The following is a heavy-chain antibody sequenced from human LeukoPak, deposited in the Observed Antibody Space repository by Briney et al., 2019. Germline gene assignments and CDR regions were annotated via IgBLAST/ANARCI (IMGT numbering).Heavy chain of an antibody. CDR1: GGSIGSYY. CDR2: IYYSGST. Sequence: SETLSLTCTVSGGSIGSYYWSWIRQPPGKGLEWIGYIYYSGSTNYNPSLKSRVTISVDTSKNQFSLKLSSVTAADTAVYYCARDIGRGYSYGFDYWGQGTLVTVSS. V-gene: IGHV4-59*01. CDR3: ARDIGRGYSYGFDY. J-gene: IGHJ4*02. D-gene: IGHD5-18*01.